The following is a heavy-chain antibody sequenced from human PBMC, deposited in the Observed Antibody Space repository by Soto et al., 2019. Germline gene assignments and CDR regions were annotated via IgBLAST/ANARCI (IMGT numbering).Heavy chain of an antibody. J-gene: IGHJ4*02. CDR2: ISGSGDST. V-gene: IGHV3-23*01. Sequence: EVQLLDSGGGLVQPGGSLRLSCAASGFTFSSYAMNWVRQAPGKGLEWVSVISGSGDSTYYADSVKGRFTISRDNSKTTLYLPMNSLRTEDTAVYYCARRGPGTYFDYWGQGTLVTVSS. D-gene: IGHD6-13*01. CDR3: ARRGPGTYFDY. CDR1: GFTFSSYA.